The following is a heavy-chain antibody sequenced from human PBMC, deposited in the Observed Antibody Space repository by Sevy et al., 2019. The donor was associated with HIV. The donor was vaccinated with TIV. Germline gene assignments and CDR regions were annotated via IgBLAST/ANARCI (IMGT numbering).Heavy chain of an antibody. CDR3: AKSKGGVPAASLDY. Sequence: GGSLRLSCAASGFTFSSYVMSWVRQAPGKGLEWVSAISGSGGSTYYADSVKGRFTISRDNSKNTLYLQMNSLRAEDTAVYYCAKSKGGVPAASLDYWGQGTLVTVSS. CDR1: GFTFSSYV. J-gene: IGHJ4*02. CDR2: ISGSGGST. V-gene: IGHV3-23*01. D-gene: IGHD2-2*01.